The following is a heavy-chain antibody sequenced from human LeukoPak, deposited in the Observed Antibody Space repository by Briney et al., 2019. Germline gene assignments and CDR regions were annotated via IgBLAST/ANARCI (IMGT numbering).Heavy chain of an antibody. D-gene: IGHD2-15*01. CDR1: GGSISSYY. CDR2: IYYSGST. Sequence: SETLSLTCTVSGGSISSYYWSWIRQPPGKGLEWIGYIYYSGSTNYNPSLKSPVTISVDTSKNQFSLKLSSVTAADTAVYYCARVGASTVVTEYYYYGMDVWGQGTTVTVSS. V-gene: IGHV4-59*01. CDR3: ARVGASTVVTEYYYYGMDV. J-gene: IGHJ6*02.